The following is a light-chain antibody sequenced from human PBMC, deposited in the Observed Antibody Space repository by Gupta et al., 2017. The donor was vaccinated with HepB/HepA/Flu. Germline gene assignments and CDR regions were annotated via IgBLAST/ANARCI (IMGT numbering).Light chain of an antibody. CDR1: QSLLHSNGYNY. V-gene: IGKV2-28*01. CDR3: VQALQTPRT. CDR2: LGS. J-gene: IGKJ2*01. Sequence: DIVMTQSQLSLTVIPGEPAAISCRSSQSLLHSNGYNYLDWYLQKPGQSPQLLIYLGSSRASGVPDRFSGSGSGTDFTLKISRVEAEDVGVYYCVQALQTPRTFGQGTKLEIK.